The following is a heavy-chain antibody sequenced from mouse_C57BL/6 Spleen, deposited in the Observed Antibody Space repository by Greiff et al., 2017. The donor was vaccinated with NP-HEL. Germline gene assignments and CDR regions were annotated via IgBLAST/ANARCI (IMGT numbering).Heavy chain of an antibody. D-gene: IGHD6-1*01. J-gene: IGHJ2*01. Sequence: EVKLMESGGGLVQPGGSLKLSCAASGFTFSSYGMSWVRQTPDKRLELVATINSNGGSTYYPDSVKGRFTLSRDNAKNTLNLQMSSLNSEDTAMYYCARKARTINWGQGTTLEVYS. CDR1: GFTFSSYG. CDR3: ARKARTIN. CDR2: INSNGGST. V-gene: IGHV5-6-3*01.